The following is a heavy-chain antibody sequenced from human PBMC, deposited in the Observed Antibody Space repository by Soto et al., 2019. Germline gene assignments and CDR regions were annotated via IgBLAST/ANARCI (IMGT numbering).Heavy chain of an antibody. CDR3: ARNSGWSYGMDV. D-gene: IGHD6-19*01. Sequence: QVQLVQSGAEVKEPGASMKVSCKASGYTFTNFYIHWVRQAPGQGLEWMGIINPRGGGTDYARRFQGRVAMTRHTSPITVYMDLSSLRSDDTAVYYCARNSGWSYGMDVWGQGTTVTVSS. V-gene: IGHV1-46*01. J-gene: IGHJ6*02. CDR2: INPRGGGT. CDR1: GYTFTNFY.